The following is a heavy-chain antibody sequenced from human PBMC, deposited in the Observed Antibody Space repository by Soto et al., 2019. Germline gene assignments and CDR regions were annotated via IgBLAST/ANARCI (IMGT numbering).Heavy chain of an antibody. CDR3: VHTIAAGIFDF. CDR2: IYWDDDK. D-gene: IGHD2-21*01. V-gene: IGHV2-5*02. Sequence: QITLKEAGPTLVKPTQTLTLTCSFSGFSLITSGVGVGWIRQPPGKALEWLALIYWDDDKGYSTTLKSRLTXTXXAARNQVVLTMTNMDPADPATYYCVHTIAAGIFDFGGHGTLVTVSS. J-gene: IGHJ4*01. CDR1: GFSLITSGVG.